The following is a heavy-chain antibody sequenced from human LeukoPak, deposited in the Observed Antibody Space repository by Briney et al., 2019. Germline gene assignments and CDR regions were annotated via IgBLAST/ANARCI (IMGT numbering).Heavy chain of an antibody. J-gene: IGHJ6*02. CDR2: INPNSGGT. D-gene: IGHD3-22*01. Sequence: GASVTVSCKASGYTFTGYYMHWVRQAPGQGLAWMGWINPNSGGTNYAQKFQGRVTMTRDTSISTAYMELSRLRSDDTAVYYCARDCLYYDSSGLIRDYYYGMDVWGQGTTVTVSS. CDR3: ARDCLYYDSSGLIRDYYYGMDV. V-gene: IGHV1-2*02. CDR1: GYTFTGYY.